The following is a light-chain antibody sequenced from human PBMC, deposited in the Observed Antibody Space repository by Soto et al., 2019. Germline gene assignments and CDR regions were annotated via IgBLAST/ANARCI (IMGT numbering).Light chain of an antibody. V-gene: IGKV1-9*01. CDR2: GAS. J-gene: IGKJ2*01. Sequence: DIQLTQSPIFQSASVGDRVTISCRASQAAFNYLAWYQQKPGKAPNLLIFGASTLQSGVPSRFSGSGSGTEFTLTISSLQPEDFATYYCQQLNSHPRTFGQGTKLEIK. CDR3: QQLNSHPRT. CDR1: QAAFNY.